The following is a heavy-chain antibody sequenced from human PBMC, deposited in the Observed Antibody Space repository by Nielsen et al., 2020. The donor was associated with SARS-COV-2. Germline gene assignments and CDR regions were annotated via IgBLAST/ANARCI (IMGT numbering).Heavy chain of an antibody. CDR1: GDIVSSNSAA. D-gene: IGHD4-17*01. V-gene: IGHV6-1*01. CDR3: ARGDDYGDYENWFDP. CDR2: TYYRSKWYN. Sequence: SETLSLTCAISGDIVSSNSAAWNWIRQSPSRGLEWLGRTYYRSKWYNDYAVSVKSRITINPDTSKNQFSLQLNSVTPEDTAVYYCARGDDYGDYENWFDPWGQGTLVTVSS. J-gene: IGHJ5*02.